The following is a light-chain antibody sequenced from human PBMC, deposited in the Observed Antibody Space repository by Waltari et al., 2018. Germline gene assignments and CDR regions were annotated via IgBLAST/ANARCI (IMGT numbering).Light chain of an antibody. Sequence: QSVLTQPPSASGTPGQRVTISCSGSSSSIGTNTLNWYTHLPGTAPKLLIYNNDKRPVVVPDRFSGSKSGTSASLAISGLQSEDAAVYYCAACDDSLNGWVFGGGTKLTVL. V-gene: IGLV1-44*01. CDR1: SSSIGTNT. J-gene: IGLJ3*02. CDR3: AACDDSLNGWV. CDR2: NND.